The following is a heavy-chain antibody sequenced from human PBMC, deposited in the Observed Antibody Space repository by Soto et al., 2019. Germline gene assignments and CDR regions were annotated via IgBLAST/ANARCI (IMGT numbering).Heavy chain of an antibody. J-gene: IGHJ5*02. CDR1: GDSISRGYH. V-gene: IGHV4-38-2*01. CDR2: IYHTGTT. Sequence: PSETLSLTCAVSGDSISRGYHWAWIRQSPGKGLEWVASIYHTGTTYYSPSLESRVAISVDTSQNQFSLKLGAVTAADTAVYFCARASISRCVDRSCPAWFDPWGQGTLVTVSS. CDR3: ARASISRCVDRSCPAWFDP. D-gene: IGHD1-26*01.